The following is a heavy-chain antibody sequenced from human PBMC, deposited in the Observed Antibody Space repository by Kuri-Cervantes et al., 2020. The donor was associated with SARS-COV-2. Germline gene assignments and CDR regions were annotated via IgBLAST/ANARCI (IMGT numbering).Heavy chain of an antibody. CDR2: ISAYNGNT. D-gene: IGHD2-2*01. V-gene: IGHV1-18*01. J-gene: IGHJ5*02. CDR3: ARVGFVVVPAAIRANNWFDP. Sequence: ASVKVSCKASGYTFTSYGISWVRQAPGQGLEWMGWISAYNGNTNYAQKLQGRVTMTTDTSTSTAYMELRSLRSDDTAVYYCARVGFVVVPAAIRANNWFDPWGQGTLVPSPQ. CDR1: GYTFTSYG.